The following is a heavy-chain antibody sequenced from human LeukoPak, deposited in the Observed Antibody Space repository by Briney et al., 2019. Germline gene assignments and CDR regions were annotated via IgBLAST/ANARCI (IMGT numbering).Heavy chain of an antibody. D-gene: IGHD6-13*01. CDR2: IDPSDSYT. V-gene: IGHV5-10-1*01. J-gene: IGHJ4*02. CDR1: GYSFTSYW. CDR3: AGGPTIAAAGTPADY. Sequence: GESLKISCKGSGYSFTSYWISWVRQMPGKGLEWMGRIDPSDSYTNYSPSFQGHVTITADKSISTAYLQWSSLKASDTAMYYCAGGPTIAAAGTPADYWGQGTLATVSS.